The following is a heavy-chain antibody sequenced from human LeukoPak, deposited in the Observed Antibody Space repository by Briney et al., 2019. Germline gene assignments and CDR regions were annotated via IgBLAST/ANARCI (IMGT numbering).Heavy chain of an antibody. J-gene: IGHJ3*02. Sequence: SETLSLTCTVSGDSISSYYWSWIRQPPGKGLEWIGYISYIGTTNDNPSLKSRVTISLDTSKNQFSLKLTSVTAADTAVYYCAREGTVPYAFDIWGQGTMVTVSS. CDR2: ISYIGTT. CDR3: AREGTVPYAFDI. D-gene: IGHD2-2*01. V-gene: IGHV4-59*12. CDR1: GDSISSYY.